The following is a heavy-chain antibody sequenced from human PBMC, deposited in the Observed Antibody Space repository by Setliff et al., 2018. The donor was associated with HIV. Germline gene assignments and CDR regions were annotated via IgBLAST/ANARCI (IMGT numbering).Heavy chain of an antibody. J-gene: IGHJ5*02. CDR3: ARVGTNWPSWFDP. CDR1: GDSINSGDYY. D-gene: IGHD1-1*01. Sequence: LSLTCTVSGDSINSGDYYWSWLRQPAGERLEYIGRIHSSGGFNYNPSLQSRLTLSIDISKNHFSLKLRSVTAADTAVYYCARVGTNWPSWFDPWGQGTQVTV. CDR2: IHSSGGF. V-gene: IGHV4-61*02.